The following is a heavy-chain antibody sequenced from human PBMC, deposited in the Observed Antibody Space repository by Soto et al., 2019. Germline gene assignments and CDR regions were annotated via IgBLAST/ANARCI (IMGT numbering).Heavy chain of an antibody. CDR1: GLTFGDHY. Sequence: EVQLVESGGGLVQPGGSLTLSCAVSGLTFGDHYMEWVRQAPGKGLEWVARSRNKAKSYSTDFAASVKGRFTISRDESKNSLNLQMNSLITEDTAVYYCSIFEGAWGQGTLVTVSS. J-gene: IGHJ5*02. CDR3: SIFEGA. D-gene: IGHD3-16*01. CDR2: SRNKAKSYST. V-gene: IGHV3-72*01.